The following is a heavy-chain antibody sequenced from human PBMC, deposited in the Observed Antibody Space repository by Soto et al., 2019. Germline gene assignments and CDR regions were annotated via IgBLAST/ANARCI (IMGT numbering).Heavy chain of an antibody. CDR3: TGAIDY. V-gene: IGHV3-48*02. Sequence: EVQLVESGGGLVQPGGSLRLSCAASGFTFSSYSMNWVRQAPGKGLEWLSYISTRSDTVYYADSVKGRFTISRDNAKNSLYLQLNSLRDEDTAVYYCTGAIDYWSQGSLVTVSS. CDR1: GFTFSSYS. J-gene: IGHJ4*02. CDR2: ISTRSDTV.